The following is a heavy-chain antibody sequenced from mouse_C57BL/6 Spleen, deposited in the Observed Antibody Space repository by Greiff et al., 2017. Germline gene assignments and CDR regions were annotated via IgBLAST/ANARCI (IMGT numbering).Heavy chain of an antibody. Sequence: EVKLMESGPELVKPGASVTMSCKASGYTFTDYNMHWVKQSHGKSLEWIGYINPNNGGTSYNQKFKGKATLTVNKSSRTAYMELRSLTSEDSAVYYCARDGYLFDYWGQGTTLTVSA. CDR3: ARDGYLFDY. J-gene: IGHJ2*01. CDR2: INPNNGGT. D-gene: IGHD2-3*01. V-gene: IGHV1-22*01. CDR1: GYTFTDYN.